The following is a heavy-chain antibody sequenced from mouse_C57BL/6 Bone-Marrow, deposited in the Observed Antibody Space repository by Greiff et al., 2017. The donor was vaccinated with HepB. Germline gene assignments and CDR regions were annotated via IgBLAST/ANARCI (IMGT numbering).Heavy chain of an antibody. D-gene: IGHD2-10*01. CDR2: IDPEDGET. J-gene: IGHJ2*01. CDR3: ALLLYFDY. V-gene: IGHV14-2*01. CDR1: GFNIKDYY. Sequence: EVKLLESGAELVKPGASVKLSCTASGFNIKDYYMHWVKQRTEQGLEWIGRIDPEDGETKYAPKFTGKATITAGTSSNTAYLQLSSLTSEDTAVYYCALLLYFDYWGQGTTLTVSS.